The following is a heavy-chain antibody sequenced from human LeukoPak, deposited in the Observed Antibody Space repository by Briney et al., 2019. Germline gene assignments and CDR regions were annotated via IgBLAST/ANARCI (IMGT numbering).Heavy chain of an antibody. Sequence: GASVKVSCKASGYSFSGSYLHWVRQAPGQKLEWMGWNNPNNGVTKYAQKFQDRVTMTRDTAISTAYMELRRLRSDDTAVFYCARLVSVSDYWGQGTLVTVS. D-gene: IGHD3-16*02. J-gene: IGHJ4*02. CDR2: NNPNNGVT. V-gene: IGHV1-2*02. CDR3: ARLVSVSDY. CDR1: GYSFSGSY.